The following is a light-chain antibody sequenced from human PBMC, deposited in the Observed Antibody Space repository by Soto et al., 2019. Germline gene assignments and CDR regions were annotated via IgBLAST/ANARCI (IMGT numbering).Light chain of an antibody. J-gene: IGKJ4*01. Sequence: IVMTQSPDSLAVSLGERATINCKSSQSVLYSSNNKNYLAWYQQKPGQPPKLLIYWASTRESGVPDRFSGSGSGTDFTLTISSLQADDVAFYYCQQYYSTPLTFGERTKVEIK. CDR3: QQYYSTPLT. CDR1: QSVLYSSNNKNY. CDR2: WAS. V-gene: IGKV4-1*01.